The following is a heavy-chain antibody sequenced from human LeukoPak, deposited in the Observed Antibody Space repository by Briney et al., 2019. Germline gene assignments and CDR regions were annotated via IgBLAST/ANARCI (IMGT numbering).Heavy chain of an antibody. D-gene: IGHD1-26*01. CDR1: GGSISNYY. Sequence: SETLSLTCAVSGGSISNYYWSWIRQPAGKGLEWIGRIYTTGSTNYNPSLKSRVTMSVDTSKNQFSLKLTSVTAADTAVYYCARDLGVGATDWFDPWGQGTLVTVSS. CDR2: IYTTGST. J-gene: IGHJ5*02. CDR3: ARDLGVGATDWFDP. V-gene: IGHV4-4*07.